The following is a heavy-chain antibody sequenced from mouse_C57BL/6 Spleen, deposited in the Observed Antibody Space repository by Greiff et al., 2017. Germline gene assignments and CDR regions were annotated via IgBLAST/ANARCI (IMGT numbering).Heavy chain of an antibody. CDR2: IYPGSGST. J-gene: IGHJ3*01. D-gene: IGHD1-1*01. Sequence: QVQLQQPGAELVKPGASVKMSCTASGYTFTSYWITWVKQRPGQGLEWIGDIYPGSGSTNYNEKFKSKATLTVDTSSSTAYMQLSSLTSEDSAVYYCAREGAYYYGSSGGFAYWGQGTLVTVSA. CDR3: AREGAYYYGSSGGFAY. CDR1: GYTFTSYW. V-gene: IGHV1-55*01.